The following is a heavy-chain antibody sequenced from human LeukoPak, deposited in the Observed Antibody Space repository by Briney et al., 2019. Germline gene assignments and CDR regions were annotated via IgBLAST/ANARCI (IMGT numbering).Heavy chain of an antibody. CDR3: AVVPVSPNDFDY. CDR1: GFTFSSYA. D-gene: IGHD2-2*01. Sequence: GGSLRLSCAASGFTFSSYAMSWVRQAPGKGLEWVSAISGSGGSTYYADSVKGRFTISRDNSKNTLYLQMNSLRAEDTAVYYCAVVPVSPNDFDYWGQGTLVTVSS. V-gene: IGHV3-23*01. J-gene: IGHJ4*02. CDR2: ISGSGGST.